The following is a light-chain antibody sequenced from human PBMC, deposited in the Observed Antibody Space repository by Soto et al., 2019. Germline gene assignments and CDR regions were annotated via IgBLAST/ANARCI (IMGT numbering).Light chain of an antibody. CDR2: DAS. CDR3: QQYDNWPPWT. V-gene: IGKV3-15*01. J-gene: IGKJ1*01. Sequence: EIVLTQSPATLSLSPGERATLSCRASQSINTNLAWYQQKPGRVPSLLIYDASTRATGIPARFSGSGSGTEFTLTISRLQSEDFAVYYCQQYDNWPPWTFGQGTKVDIK. CDR1: QSINTN.